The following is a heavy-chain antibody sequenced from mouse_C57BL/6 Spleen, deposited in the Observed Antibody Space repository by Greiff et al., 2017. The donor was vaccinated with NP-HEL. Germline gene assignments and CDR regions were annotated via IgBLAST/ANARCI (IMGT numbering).Heavy chain of an antibody. V-gene: IGHV3-6*01. CDR2: ISYDGSN. CDR1: GYSITSGYY. Sequence: VQLKESGPGLVKPSQSLSLTCSVTGYSITSGYYWNWIRQFPGNKLEWMGYISYDGSNNYNPSLKNRISITRDTSKNQFFLKLNSVTTEDTATYYCARGAAPYYFDYWGQGTTLTVSS. D-gene: IGHD6-1*01. J-gene: IGHJ2*01. CDR3: ARGAAPYYFDY.